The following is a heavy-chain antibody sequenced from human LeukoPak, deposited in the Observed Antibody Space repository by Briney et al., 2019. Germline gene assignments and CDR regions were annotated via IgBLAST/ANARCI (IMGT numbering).Heavy chain of an antibody. CDR1: GFTFSDYY. D-gene: IGHD4-11*01. CDR3: ARGYSTAHYYYYYGMDV. Sequence: GGSLRLSCAASGFTFSDYYMSWIRQAPGKGLEWVSYISSSGSTIYYADSVKGRLTISRDNAKNSLYLQMNSLRAEDTAVYYCARGYSTAHYYYYYGMDVWGQGTTVTVSS. V-gene: IGHV3-11*01. J-gene: IGHJ6*02. CDR2: ISSSGSTI.